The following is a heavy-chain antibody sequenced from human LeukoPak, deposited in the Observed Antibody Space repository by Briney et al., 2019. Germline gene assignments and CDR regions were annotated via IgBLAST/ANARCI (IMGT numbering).Heavy chain of an antibody. CDR3: AIVQLVITPGGYFDY. CDR1: GFTVSSNY. D-gene: IGHD3-9*01. J-gene: IGHJ4*02. CDR2: IYSGGST. V-gene: IGHV3-66*02. Sequence: GGSLRLSCAASGFTVSSNYMSWVRQAPGKGLEWVSVIYSGGSTYYADSVKGRFTISRDNSKNTLYLQMNSLRAEDTGVYYCAIVQLVITPGGYFDYWGQGTLVTVSS.